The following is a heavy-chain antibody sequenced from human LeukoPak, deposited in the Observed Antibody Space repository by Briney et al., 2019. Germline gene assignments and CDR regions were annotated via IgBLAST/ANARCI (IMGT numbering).Heavy chain of an antibody. CDR1: GYTFTGYY. CDR3: ARESIAARLRDY. J-gene: IGHJ4*02. D-gene: IGHD6-6*01. CDR2: INPNSGGT. Sequence: ASVKVSCKASGYTFTGYYMHWVRQAPGQGLEWMGWINPNSGGTNYAQKFQGRVTMTWDTSISTAYMELSSLRSDDTAVYYCARESIAARLRDYWGQGTLVTVSS. V-gene: IGHV1-2*02.